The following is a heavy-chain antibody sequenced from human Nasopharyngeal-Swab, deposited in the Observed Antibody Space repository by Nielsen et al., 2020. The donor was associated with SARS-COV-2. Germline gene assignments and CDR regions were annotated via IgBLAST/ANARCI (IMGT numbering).Heavy chain of an antibody. D-gene: IGHD6-6*01. CDR1: GCSISSSSYY. Sequence: LSCTVSGCSISSSSYYWGWIRPPPGKGLEWIGSIYYSGSTYYNPSLKSRVTISVDTSKNQFSLKLSSVTAADTAVYYCARHQDCIAARDNWFDPWGQGTMVTVSS. CDR2: IYYSGST. V-gene: IGHV4-39*01. CDR3: ARHQDCIAARDNWFDP. J-gene: IGHJ5*02.